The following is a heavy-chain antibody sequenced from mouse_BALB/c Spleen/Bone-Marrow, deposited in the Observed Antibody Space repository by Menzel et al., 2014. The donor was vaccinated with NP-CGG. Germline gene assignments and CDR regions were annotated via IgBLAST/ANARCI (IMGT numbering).Heavy chain of an antibody. D-gene: IGHD2-1*01. CDR1: GYTFTSYY. V-gene: IGHV1S81*02. CDR2: IDPSNGAN. CDR3: SRGGNFDVMDY. Sequence: QVQLQQPGAELVKPGASVKLSCKASGYTFTSYYMFWVKQRPGQGLEWIGGIDPSNGANNFNEKFKSKATLTVGKSSSTAYMQLSSLTSEDSAVYYCSRGGNFDVMDYWGQGTSVTVSS. J-gene: IGHJ4*01.